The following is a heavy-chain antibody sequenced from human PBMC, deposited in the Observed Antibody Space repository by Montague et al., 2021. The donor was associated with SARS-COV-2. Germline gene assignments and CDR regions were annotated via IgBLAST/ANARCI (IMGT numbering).Heavy chain of an antibody. CDR1: GYSITHAYY. D-gene: IGHD2-8*01. V-gene: IGHV4-38-2*02. CDR3: ARTSQYCTPTNCYLPNAMDV. J-gene: IGHJ6*02. Sequence: SETLSLTCTVPGYSITHAYYWGWIRQPPGKGLEWIRNIWHGGSTYYNPSLKSRVTISVDTSNNQFSLKLTSVTAADTAVYYCARTSQYCTPTNCYLPNAMDVWGQGTTVTVSS. CDR2: IWHGGST.